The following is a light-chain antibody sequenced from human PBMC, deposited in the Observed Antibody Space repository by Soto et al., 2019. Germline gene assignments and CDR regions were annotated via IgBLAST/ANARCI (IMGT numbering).Light chain of an antibody. CDR2: DAS. V-gene: IGKV1-33*01. Sequence: DIQMTQSPSSLSASVGDRVSITCQASQDIRKYLNWYQHKPGKAPKLLIHDASNLQSGVPSRFSGSGSGTDLTVTISSRQPEDVATEYCQQSDTRPLTFGGGTKVEMK. CDR1: QDIRKY. CDR3: QQSDTRPLT. J-gene: IGKJ4*01.